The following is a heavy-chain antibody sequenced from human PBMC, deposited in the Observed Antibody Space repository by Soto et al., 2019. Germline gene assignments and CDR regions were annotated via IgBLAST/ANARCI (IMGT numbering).Heavy chain of an antibody. J-gene: IGHJ4*02. V-gene: IGHV3-33*01. CDR2: IWYDGSNK. D-gene: IGHD3-22*01. CDR3: AREGLVEGYYYDSSGYYFGAPTFDY. CDR1: GFTFSSYG. Sequence: QVQLVESGGGVVQPGRSLRLSCAASGFTFSSYGMHWVRQAPGKGLEWVAVIWYDGSNKYYADSVKGRFTISRDNSKNTLYLKMNSLRAEDTAVYYCAREGLVEGYYYDSSGYYFGAPTFDYWGQGTLVTVSS.